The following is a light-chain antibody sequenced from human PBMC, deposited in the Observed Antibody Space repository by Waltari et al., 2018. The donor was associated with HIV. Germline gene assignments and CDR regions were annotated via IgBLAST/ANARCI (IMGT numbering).Light chain of an antibody. V-gene: IGLV2-23*02. CDR1: SSDVGSYNL. CDR3: CSYAGSSTYVV. Sequence: QSALTQPASVSGSPGQSITISCTGTSSDVGSYNLVSWYQQHPGKAPKLMIYEVSKRPSGFSKRFAGSKSGNTASLTISGLQAEDEADYYCCSYAGSSTYVVFGGGTKLTVL. J-gene: IGLJ2*01. CDR2: EVS.